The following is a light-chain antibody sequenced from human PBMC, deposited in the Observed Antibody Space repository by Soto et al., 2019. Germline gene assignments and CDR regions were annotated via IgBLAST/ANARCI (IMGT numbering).Light chain of an antibody. CDR2: DDG. Sequence: SYELTQAPSVSVAPGQTARINCGGNNIAIKSVHWYQQKPGQAPVLVVYDDGDRPSGIPERFSGSNSGNTATLTITRVEAGDEADYHCQVWDSSSDHRVVFGGGTKVTVL. CDR1: NIAIKS. V-gene: IGLV3-21*02. J-gene: IGLJ2*01. CDR3: QVWDSSSDHRVV.